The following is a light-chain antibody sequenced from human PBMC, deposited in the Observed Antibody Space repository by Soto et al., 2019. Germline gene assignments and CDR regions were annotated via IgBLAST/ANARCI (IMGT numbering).Light chain of an antibody. V-gene: IGLV2-14*03. Sequence: QSALTQPASVSGSPGQSITISCTGTSSDIGGYNFVSWYQHHPGKAPKFMIYDVSDRPSGVSNRFSGSKSGNTASLTISGLQAEDEADYYCSSYTTSNTVVFGGGTKLTVL. CDR3: SSYTTSNTVV. J-gene: IGLJ2*01. CDR2: DVS. CDR1: SSDIGGYNF.